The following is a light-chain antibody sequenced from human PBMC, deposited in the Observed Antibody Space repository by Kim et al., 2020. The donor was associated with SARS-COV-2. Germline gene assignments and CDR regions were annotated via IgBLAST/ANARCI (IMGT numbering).Light chain of an antibody. CDR3: QSRDSSGKVV. CDR1: SLRTYY. CDR2: GKN. Sequence: SSELTQDPAVSVASGQTVRITCQGDSLRTYYATWYQQKPGQAPVVIIYGKNHRPSGIPDRFSGSSSGTPASLTITGAQAEDEGDYYCQSRDSSGKVVF. V-gene: IGLV3-19*01. J-gene: IGLJ1*01.